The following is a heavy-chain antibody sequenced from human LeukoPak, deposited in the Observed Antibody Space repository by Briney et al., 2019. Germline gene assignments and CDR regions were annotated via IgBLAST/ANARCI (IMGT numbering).Heavy chain of an antibody. Sequence: GGSLRLSCAASGFXFSSYWVHWVRQAPGKGLVWVSPINSDGSSTSYADSVKGRFTISRDNAKNTLSLQMNSLRAEDTAAYYCARVGGSNAFDIWGQGTMVIVSS. CDR2: INSDGSST. J-gene: IGHJ3*02. CDR3: ARVGGSNAFDI. V-gene: IGHV3-74*01. D-gene: IGHD1-26*01. CDR1: GFXFSSYW.